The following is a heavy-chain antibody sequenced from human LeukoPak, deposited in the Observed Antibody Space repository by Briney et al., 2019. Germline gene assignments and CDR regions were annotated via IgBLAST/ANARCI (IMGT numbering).Heavy chain of an antibody. CDR3: ARGLPSYGDYVDYYFYTDV. CDR1: GDSISGFY. D-gene: IGHD4-17*01. CDR2: ISTSGST. V-gene: IGHV4-4*07. J-gene: IGHJ6*03. Sequence: SETLSLTCTVSGDSISGFYWSWIRQPAGKGLQWIGRISTSGSTNYNPSLKSRVTMSVDRSTNEFSLTVRSVTAADTALYYCARGLPSYGDYVDYYFYTDVWGKGTTVTVSS.